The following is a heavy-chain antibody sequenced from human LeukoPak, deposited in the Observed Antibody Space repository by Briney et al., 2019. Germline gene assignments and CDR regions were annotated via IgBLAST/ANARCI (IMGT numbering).Heavy chain of an antibody. D-gene: IGHD2-15*01. CDR1: GYSFTSYW. CDR2: IYPGDSDT. J-gene: IGHJ3*02. Sequence: GESLKISCKGSGYSFTSYWIGWVRQMPGKGLEWMGIIYPGDSDTRYSPSFQGQVTISADKSISTAYPQWSSLKASDTAMYYCARRLYCSGGSCYSGDDAFDIWGQGTMVTVSS. V-gene: IGHV5-51*01. CDR3: ARRLYCSGGSCYSGDDAFDI.